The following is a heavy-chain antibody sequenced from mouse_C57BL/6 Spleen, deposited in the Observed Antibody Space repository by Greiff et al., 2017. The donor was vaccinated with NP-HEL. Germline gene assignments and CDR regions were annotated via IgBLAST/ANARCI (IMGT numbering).Heavy chain of an antibody. V-gene: IGHV1-80*01. CDR1: GYAFSSYW. D-gene: IGHD1-1*01. J-gene: IGHJ2*01. CDR3: ARRGITTVADY. CDR2: IYPGDGDT. Sequence: VQLQQSGAELVKPGASVKISCKASGYAFSSYWMNWVKQRPGKGLEWIGQIYPGDGDTNYNGKFKGKATLTADKSSSTAYMQLSSLTSEDSAVYFCARRGITTVADYWGQGTTLTVSS.